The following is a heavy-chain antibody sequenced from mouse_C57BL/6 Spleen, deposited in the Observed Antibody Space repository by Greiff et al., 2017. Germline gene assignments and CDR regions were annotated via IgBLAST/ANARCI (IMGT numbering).Heavy chain of an antibody. CDR3: ARSFSTTVVFPLDY. J-gene: IGHJ2*01. CDR1: GYAFTNYL. CDR2: INPGSGGT. D-gene: IGHD1-1*01. Sequence: QVQLKQSGAELVRPGTSVKVSCKASGYAFTNYLIEWVKQRPGQGLEWIGVINPGSGGTNYNEKFKGKATLTADKSASTAYMQLSSLTSEDSAVYFCARSFSTTVVFPLDYWGQGTTLTVSS. V-gene: IGHV1-54*01.